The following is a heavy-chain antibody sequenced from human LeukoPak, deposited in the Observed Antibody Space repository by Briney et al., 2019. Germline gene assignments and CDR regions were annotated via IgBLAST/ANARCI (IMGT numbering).Heavy chain of an antibody. D-gene: IGHD3-10*01. J-gene: IGHJ6*02. CDR1: GGSISSYY. CDR3: ARLLWFGGFQYGMDV. CDR2: IYYSGST. V-gene: IGHV4-59*01. Sequence: SETLSLTCTVSGGSISSYYWSWIRQPPGKGLEWIGYIYYSGSTNYNPSLKSRVTISVDTSKNQFSLKLSSVTAADTAVYYCARLLWFGGFQYGMDVWGQGTTVTVSS.